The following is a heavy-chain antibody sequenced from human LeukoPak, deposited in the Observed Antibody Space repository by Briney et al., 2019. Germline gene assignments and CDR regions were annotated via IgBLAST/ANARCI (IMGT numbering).Heavy chain of an antibody. CDR1: GGSISSSSYY. J-gene: IGHJ2*01. V-gene: IGHV4-39*01. CDR2: IYHSGST. D-gene: IGHD4-23*01. CDR3: ARLMYGGNALRRFDL. Sequence: SETLSLTCTVSGGSISSSSYYWGWIRQPPGKGLEWIGNIYHSGSTYYNPSLKSRVTISVDTSKNQFSLKLSSVTAADTAVYYCARLMYGGNALRRFDLWGRGTLVTVSS.